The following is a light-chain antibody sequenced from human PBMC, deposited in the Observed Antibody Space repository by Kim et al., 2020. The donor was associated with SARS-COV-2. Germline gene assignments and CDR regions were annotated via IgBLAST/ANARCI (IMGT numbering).Light chain of an antibody. CDR2: AAS. J-gene: IGKJ4*01. Sequence: ASVGDRVTIACRASQSINTYLNWYQQKPGKAPKLLIYAASTLQSGVPSRFSGSGSGTDFTLTISSLQPEDFATYYCQQSHTAPLLTFGGGTKLEIK. CDR1: QSINTY. CDR3: QQSHTAPLLT. V-gene: IGKV1-39*01.